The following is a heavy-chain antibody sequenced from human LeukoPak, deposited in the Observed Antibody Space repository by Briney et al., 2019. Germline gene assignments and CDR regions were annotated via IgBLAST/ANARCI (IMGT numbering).Heavy chain of an antibody. J-gene: IGHJ4*02. CDR2: ISGSGGST. D-gene: IGHD2-15*01. CDR1: GFTFSSNA. V-gene: IGHV3-23*01. CDR3: AKEAAIVVVVAAASAHFDY. Sequence: GGSLRLSCAASGFTFSSNAMSWVRQAPGKGLEWVSAISGSGGSTYYADSVKGRFTISRDNSKNTLYLQMNSLRAEDTAVYYCAKEAAIVVVVAAASAHFDYWGQGTLVTVSS.